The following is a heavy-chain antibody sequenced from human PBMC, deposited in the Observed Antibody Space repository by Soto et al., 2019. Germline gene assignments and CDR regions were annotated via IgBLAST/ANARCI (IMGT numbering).Heavy chain of an antibody. D-gene: IGHD6-13*01. CDR1: GFTFSIYS. CDR2: ISSSSSYR. Sequence: GGSLRLSCAASGFTFSIYSMNWVRHAPGKGLEWVSSISSSSSYRYYADSVKGRFTISRDNAKNSLYLQMNSLRAEDTAVYYCARDQVAAAGTSNYYYYGMDVWGQGTTVTVSS. CDR3: ARDQVAAAGTSNYYYYGMDV. V-gene: IGHV3-21*01. J-gene: IGHJ6*02.